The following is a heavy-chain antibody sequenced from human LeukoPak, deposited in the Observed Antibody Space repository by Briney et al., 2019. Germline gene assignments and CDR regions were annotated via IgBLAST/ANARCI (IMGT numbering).Heavy chain of an antibody. J-gene: IGHJ4*02. CDR1: GFTFSSYA. CDR2: ISGSGGST. Sequence: GGSLRLSCAASGFTFSSYAMSWVRQAPGKGLEWVSAISGSGGSTYYADSVKGRFTISGDNSRNTLFLQMNSLRAEDTAVYYCASGYSGSRSVYWGQGTLVTVSS. CDR3: ASGYSGSRSVY. V-gene: IGHV3-23*01. D-gene: IGHD1-26*01.